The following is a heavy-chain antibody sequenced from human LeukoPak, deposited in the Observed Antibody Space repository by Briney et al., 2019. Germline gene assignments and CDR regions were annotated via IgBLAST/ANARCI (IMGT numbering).Heavy chain of an antibody. J-gene: IGHJ4*02. Sequence: GGSLRLSCAASGFTFSSYAMHWVRQAPGKGLEWVAFVHYDGSNNYYTDSVKGRFTISRDNSKNTLYLQMNTLRADDTAVYYCAKDHGSSDWYYFDYWGQGTLVTVSS. V-gene: IGHV3-30*02. CDR3: AKDHGSSDWYYFDY. CDR1: GFTFSSYA. CDR2: VHYDGSNN. D-gene: IGHD6-13*01.